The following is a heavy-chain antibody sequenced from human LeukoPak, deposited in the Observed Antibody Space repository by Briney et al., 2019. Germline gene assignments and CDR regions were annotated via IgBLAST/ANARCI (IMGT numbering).Heavy chain of an antibody. CDR3: ARDTYNYGSSAYYFDY. Sequence: SETLSLTCTVSGVSISSYCWSWIRQPAGKGLEWIGRVYTSGSTNYNPSLKSRVTMSVDTSKNQFSLKLSSVTAADTAVYYCARDTYNYGSSAYYFDYWGQGTLVTVSS. CDR1: GVSISSYC. CDR2: VYTSGST. V-gene: IGHV4-4*07. D-gene: IGHD5-18*01. J-gene: IGHJ4*02.